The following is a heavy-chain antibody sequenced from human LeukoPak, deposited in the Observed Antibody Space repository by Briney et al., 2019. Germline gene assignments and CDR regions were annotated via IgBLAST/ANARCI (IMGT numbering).Heavy chain of an antibody. Sequence: GESLKISCKCSGYSFTNYWIGWVRQMPGKGLEWMGIIYPGDSDTRYSPSFQGQVTISADKSISTAYLQWSSLKASDTAMYYCARRSSSSWLYYFDYWGQGTLVTVSS. D-gene: IGHD6-13*01. CDR2: IYPGDSDT. V-gene: IGHV5-51*01. CDR1: GYSFTNYW. J-gene: IGHJ4*02. CDR3: ARRSSSSWLYYFDY.